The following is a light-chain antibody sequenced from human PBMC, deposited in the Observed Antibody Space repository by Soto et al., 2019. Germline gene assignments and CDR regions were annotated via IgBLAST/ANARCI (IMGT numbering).Light chain of an antibody. J-gene: IGLJ2*01. CDR2: LNSDGRH. CDR1: SGHRTYA. V-gene: IGLV4-69*01. CDR3: QTWGTGLLV. Sequence: QPVLTQSPSASASLGASVKLTCTLSSGHRTYAIAWHQQQPEKGPRYLMNLNSDGRHTKGDGIPDRFPGSSSGTERYLTISSLQSEDEADYYCQTWGTGLLVFGGGTKLTVL.